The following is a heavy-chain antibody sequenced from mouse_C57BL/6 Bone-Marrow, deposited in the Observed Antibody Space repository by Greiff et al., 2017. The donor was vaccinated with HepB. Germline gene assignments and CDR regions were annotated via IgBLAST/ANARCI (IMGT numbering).Heavy chain of an antibody. V-gene: IGHV1-81*01. CDR2: IYPRSGNT. CDR3: ACDGDSWFAY. J-gene: IGHJ3*01. D-gene: IGHD2-13*01. Sequence: QVQLKESGAELVRPGASVKLSCKASGYTFTSYGIRWVKQSTGQGLEWIGEIYPRSGNTYYNEKFKGKATLTADKSTSTAYMELSSLTSEDSAVYFCACDGDSWFAYWGQGTLVTVSA. CDR1: GYTFTSYG.